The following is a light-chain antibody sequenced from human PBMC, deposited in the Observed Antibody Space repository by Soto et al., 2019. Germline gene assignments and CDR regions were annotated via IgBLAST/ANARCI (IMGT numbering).Light chain of an antibody. CDR2: GAS. V-gene: IGKV3-20*01. CDR3: QQYGSSAPIT. CDR1: QSVSSNY. Sequence: IVLTQSPGTLSLSPGERATLSCRASQSVSSNYLAWYQQKPGQAPRLLIYGASSRATGIPDRFSGSGSGTDFTLTISRLEPEDFAIYYCQQYGSSAPITFGQGTRLEIE. J-gene: IGKJ5*01.